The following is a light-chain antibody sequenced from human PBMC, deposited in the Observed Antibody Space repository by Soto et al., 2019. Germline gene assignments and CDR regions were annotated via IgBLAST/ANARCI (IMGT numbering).Light chain of an antibody. Sequence: DIVLTQSPGTLSSSPGERATLSCRASQSVRSTSLAWYQQKPGQAPRLLIYGASSRATGIPDRFSGGGSGTDFTLTISRLEPEDFAVYYCQHYGSSPPITCGQGTQLEIK. V-gene: IGKV3-20*01. CDR1: QSVRSTS. J-gene: IGKJ5*01. CDR3: QHYGSSPPIT. CDR2: GAS.